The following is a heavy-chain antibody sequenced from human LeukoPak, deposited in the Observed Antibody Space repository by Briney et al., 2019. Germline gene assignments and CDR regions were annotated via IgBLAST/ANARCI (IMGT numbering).Heavy chain of an antibody. J-gene: IGHJ4*02. Sequence: KPSETLSLTCTVSGGSISSSSYYWGWIRQPPGKGLEWIGSIYYSGSTYYNPSLKSRVTISVDTSKNQFSLKLSSVTAADTAVYYCASSITIFGVVTDYGGQGTLVTVSS. CDR1: GGSISSSSYY. CDR2: IYYSGST. V-gene: IGHV4-39*07. D-gene: IGHD3-3*01. CDR3: ASSITIFGVVTDY.